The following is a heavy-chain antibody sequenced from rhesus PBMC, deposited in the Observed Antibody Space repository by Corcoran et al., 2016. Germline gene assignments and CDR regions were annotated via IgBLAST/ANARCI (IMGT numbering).Heavy chain of an antibody. J-gene: IGHJ4*01. CDR3: ARKCGGYSFDY. CDR2: ISYDGSKK. CDR1: GLTFSSYG. Sequence: EVQLVESGGGLVQPGGSLRLSCAASGLTFSSYGMHWVRQAPGKGLEGVAFISYDGSKKYYADSVKDRFTISRDNFKNMLYRQMNNLKVEDTAVYYGARKCGGYSFDYWGQGVLVTVSS. V-gene: IGHV3-54*02. D-gene: IGHD5-24*01.